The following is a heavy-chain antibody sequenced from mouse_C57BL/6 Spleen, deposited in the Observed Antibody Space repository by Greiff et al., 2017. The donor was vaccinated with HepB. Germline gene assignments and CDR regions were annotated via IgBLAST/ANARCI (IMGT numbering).Heavy chain of an antibody. CDR2: INPNNGGT. J-gene: IGHJ3*01. V-gene: IGHV1-26*01. CDR1: GYTFTDYY. CDR3: ARYDYDQGAWFAY. D-gene: IGHD2-4*01. Sequence: EVQLQQSGPELVKPGASVKISCKASGYTFTDYYMNWVKQSHGKSLEWIGDINPNNGGTSYNQKFKGKATLTVDKSSSTAYMELRSLTSEDSAVYYCARYDYDQGAWFAYWGQGTLVTVSA.